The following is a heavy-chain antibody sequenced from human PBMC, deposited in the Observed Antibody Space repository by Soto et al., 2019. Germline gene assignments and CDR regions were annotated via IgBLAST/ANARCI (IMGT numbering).Heavy chain of an antibody. V-gene: IGHV3-49*03. D-gene: IGHD3-9*01. CDR2: IRSKAYGGTT. J-gene: IGHJ4*02. CDR3: TRGTRLRYFDWLLSDFDY. CDR1: GFTFGDYA. Sequence: GGSLRLSCTASGFTFGDYAMSWFRQAPGKGLEWVGFIRSKAYGGTTEYAASVKGRFTISRDDSKSIAYLQMNSLKTEDTAVYYCTRGTRLRYFDWLLSDFDYWGQGTLVTVSS.